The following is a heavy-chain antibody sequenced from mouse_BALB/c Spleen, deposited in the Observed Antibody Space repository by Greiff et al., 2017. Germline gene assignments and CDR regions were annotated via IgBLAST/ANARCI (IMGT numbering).Heavy chain of an antibody. CDR2: IWAGGST. J-gene: IGHJ3*01. D-gene: IGHD1-1*01. Sequence: VMLVESGPGLVAPSQSLSITCTVSGFSLTSYGVHWVRQPPGKGLEWLGVIWAGGSTNYNSALMSRLSISKDNSKSQVFLKMNSLQTDDTAMYYCAREGYYGSGGFAYWGQGTLVTVSA. CDR3: AREGYYGSGGFAY. V-gene: IGHV2-9*02. CDR1: GFSLTSYG.